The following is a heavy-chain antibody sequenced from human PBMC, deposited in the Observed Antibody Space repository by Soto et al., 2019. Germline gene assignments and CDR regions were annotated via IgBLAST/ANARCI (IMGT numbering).Heavy chain of an antibody. V-gene: IGHV3-48*02. Sequence: EVQLVESGGGLVQPGGSLRLSCEASGLTFSSYSMNWVRQAPGKGLEGVSYISSSSSTIYYADSVKGRFTISRDNAKNSLYLQMNSLRDEDTAVYYCYTAVRGVTNFDYWGQGTLVTVSS. CDR1: GLTFSSYS. CDR2: ISSSSSTI. J-gene: IGHJ4*02. CDR3: YTAVRGVTNFDY. D-gene: IGHD3-10*01.